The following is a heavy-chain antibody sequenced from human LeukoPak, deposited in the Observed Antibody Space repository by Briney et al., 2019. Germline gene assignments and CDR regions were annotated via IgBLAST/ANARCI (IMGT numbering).Heavy chain of an antibody. J-gene: IGHJ4*02. D-gene: IGHD3-3*01. CDR1: GFIFTNYF. Sequence: GGSLRLSCAASGFIFTNYFMSWVRQAPGKGLEWVAIISNDGSRKYYAHSVEGRFTISRDNSKNTLYLQMDSLRAEDTAVYYCARDRAWNYFDYWGQGTLVTVSS. CDR3: ARDRAWNYFDY. V-gene: IGHV3-30*03. CDR2: ISNDGSRK.